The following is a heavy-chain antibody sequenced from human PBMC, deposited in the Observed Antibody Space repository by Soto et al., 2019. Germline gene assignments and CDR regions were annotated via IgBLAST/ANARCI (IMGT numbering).Heavy chain of an antibody. D-gene: IGHD3-10*01. J-gene: IGHJ6*02. CDR1: GFTFSSYA. Sequence: EVQLLESGGGLVQPGGSPRLSCAASGFTFSSYAMSWVRQAPGKGLEWVSAISGSGGSTYYADSVKGRFTISRDNSKNTPYLQINSLRAEDTAVYDCACRITMVGGVAFNNGMDVWGQGTTVTVSS. CDR2: ISGSGGST. V-gene: IGHV3-23*01. CDR3: ACRITMVGGVAFNNGMDV.